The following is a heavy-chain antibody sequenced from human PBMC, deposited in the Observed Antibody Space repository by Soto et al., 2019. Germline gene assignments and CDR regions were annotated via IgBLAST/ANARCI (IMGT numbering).Heavy chain of an antibody. D-gene: IGHD2-2*01. CDR3: ARDLGMDQLLLRKNDYYGMDV. Sequence: QVQLVQSGAEVKKPGASVKVSCKASGYTFTSYAMHWVRQAPGQRLEWMGWINAGNGNTKYSQKFQGRVTITRDTSGSTAYMELSSLRSEDTAVYYCARDLGMDQLLLRKNDYYGMDVWGQGTTVTVSS. CDR1: GYTFTSYA. V-gene: IGHV1-3*01. J-gene: IGHJ6*02. CDR2: INAGNGNT.